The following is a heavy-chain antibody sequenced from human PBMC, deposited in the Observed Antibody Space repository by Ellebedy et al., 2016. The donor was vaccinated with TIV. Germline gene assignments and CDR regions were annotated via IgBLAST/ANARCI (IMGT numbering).Heavy chain of an antibody. CDR3: AREDSLGIAAEGY. D-gene: IGHD6-13*01. J-gene: IGHJ4*02. V-gene: IGHV3-23*01. CDR1: GFTFSSYA. Sequence: GGSLRLXXAASGFTFSSYAMSWVRQAPGKGLEWVSAISGSGGSTYYADSVKGRFTISRDNAKNTLYLQMNSLRAEDTAVYYCAREDSLGIAAEGYWGQGTLVTVSS. CDR2: ISGSGGST.